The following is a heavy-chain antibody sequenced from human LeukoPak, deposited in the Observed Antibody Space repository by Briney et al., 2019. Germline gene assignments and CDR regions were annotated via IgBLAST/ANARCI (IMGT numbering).Heavy chain of an antibody. CDR1: VGTFSSYA. V-gene: IGHV1-69*04. D-gene: IGHD3-22*01. J-gene: IGHJ4*02. CDR3: ARDGGDYYDSSGYYYDY. CDR2: IIPILGIA. Sequence: SVKVSCKASVGTFSSYAISWVRQAPGQGLEWMGRIIPILGIANYAQKFQGRVTITADKSTSTAYMELSSLRSEDTAVYYCARDGGDYYDSSGYYYDYWGQGTLVTVSS.